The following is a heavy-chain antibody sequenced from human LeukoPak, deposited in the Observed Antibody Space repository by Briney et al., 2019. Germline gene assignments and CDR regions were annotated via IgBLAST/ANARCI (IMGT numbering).Heavy chain of an antibody. V-gene: IGHV1-69*13. J-gene: IGHJ4*02. D-gene: IGHD3-22*01. CDR1: GGTFSSYA. CDR2: IIPIFGTA. Sequence: SVKVSCKASGGTFSSYAIRWVRQAPGQGLEWMGGIIPIFGTANYAQKFQGRVTITADESTSTAYMELSSLRSEDTAVYYCARWGTYYYDSSGYYYFDYWGQGTLVTVSS. CDR3: ARWGTYYYDSSGYYYFDY.